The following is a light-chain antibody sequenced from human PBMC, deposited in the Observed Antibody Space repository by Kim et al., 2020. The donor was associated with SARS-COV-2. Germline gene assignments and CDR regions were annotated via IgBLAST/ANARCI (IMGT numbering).Light chain of an antibody. CDR1: QDIRSY. V-gene: IGKV1-33*01. CDR2: DAS. Sequence: DIQMTQSPSSLPTSVGDAVTITCQASQDIRSYLNWYQQKPGKPPKVLIYDASKLKAGVPSRFSGSGSGTDFTFTISSLQPEDIATYYCQQYEDVPYTFGQGTKLEI. J-gene: IGKJ2*01. CDR3: QQYEDVPYT.